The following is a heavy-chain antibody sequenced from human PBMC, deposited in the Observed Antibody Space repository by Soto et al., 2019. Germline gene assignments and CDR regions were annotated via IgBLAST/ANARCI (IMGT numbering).Heavy chain of an antibody. Sequence: VQLVESGGGLVQPGRSLRLSCAASGFTFDDYAMHWVRQVPGKGLEWVSGINWNSGSIGYADSVKGRFAISRDNAKNSLHLQMNSLRAEDTAFYYCVKDESFNWYSGHFRHWGQGTLVTVSS. D-gene: IGHD1-26*01. CDR1: GFTFDDYA. J-gene: IGHJ1*01. CDR3: VKDESFNWYSGHFRH. V-gene: IGHV3-9*01. CDR2: INWNSGSI.